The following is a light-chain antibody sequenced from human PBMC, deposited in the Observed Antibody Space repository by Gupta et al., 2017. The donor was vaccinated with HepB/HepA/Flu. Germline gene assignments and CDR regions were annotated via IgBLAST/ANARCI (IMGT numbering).Light chain of an antibody. V-gene: IGKV1-39*01. CDR3: QQRDNTPWT. CDR1: QNINTY. CDR2: SAS. J-gene: IGKJ1*01. Sequence: DIQMTQSPSSLSASIGDRVTISCRASQNINTYLAWYQQKPGKAPKLLIYSASRLQSGVPSRFSGSGSATDFTLTISSLQPEDFAIYFCQQRDNTPWTFGQGTKVEI.